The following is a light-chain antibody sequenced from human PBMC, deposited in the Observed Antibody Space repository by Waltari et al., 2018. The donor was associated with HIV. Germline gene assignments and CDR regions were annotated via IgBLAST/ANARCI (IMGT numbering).Light chain of an antibody. CDR3: QSYDISLSGWV. V-gene: IGLV1-40*01. CDR2: GNT. J-gene: IGLJ3*02. CDR1: SSNIGAGYD. Sequence: QSVLTQPPSVSGAPGPRVTISCTGSSSNIGAGYDVPWYQQFPGTAPKVLIYGNTYRPSGVPDRFSGSKSGSSASLLITGLQAEDDADYYCQSYDISLSGWVFGGGTKLTVL.